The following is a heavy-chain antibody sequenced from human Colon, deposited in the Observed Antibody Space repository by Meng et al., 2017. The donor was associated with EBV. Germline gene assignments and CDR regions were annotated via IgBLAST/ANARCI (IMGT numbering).Heavy chain of an antibody. Sequence: LQLQVSGQQPVKPLVTLSPTSTFSGGFISSSIYYWFWSRQPQGKGLEWIGSIDYNGSTYYNPSLKSRVTISVDTSKTQFSLKLNSVTAADTAVYYCARRGSGCNPRGGFDPWGQGTLVTVSS. CDR2: IDYNGST. V-gene: IGHV4-39*01. J-gene: IGHJ5*02. CDR3: ARRGSGCNPRGGFDP. CDR1: GGFISSSIYY. D-gene: IGHD6-19*01.